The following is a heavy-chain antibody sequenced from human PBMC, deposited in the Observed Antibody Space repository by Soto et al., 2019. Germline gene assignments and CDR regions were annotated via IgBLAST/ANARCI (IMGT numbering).Heavy chain of an antibody. Sequence: GGSLRLSCTASGFPFSNYEMNWVRQAPGKGLEWVSYISSGGTNKFYADSLQGRVSVSRDNHKNSLILEMDRLTVEDTAIYYCVRDVHLDYWGLGSLVTVSS. V-gene: IGHV3-48*03. CDR1: GFPFSNYE. CDR2: ISSGGTNK. J-gene: IGHJ4*02. D-gene: IGHD1-1*01. CDR3: VRDVHLDY.